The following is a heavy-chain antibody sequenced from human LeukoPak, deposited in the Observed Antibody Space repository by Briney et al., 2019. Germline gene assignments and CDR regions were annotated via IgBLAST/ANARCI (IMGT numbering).Heavy chain of an antibody. Sequence: SETLSLTCAVYGGSFSGYYWSWIRQPPGKGLEWIGYIYYSGSTYYNPSLKSRVTISVDTSKNQFSLKLSSVTAADTAVYYCASFSAEYYFDYWGQGTLVTVSS. CDR3: ASFSAEYYFDY. CDR1: GGSFSGYY. D-gene: IGHD1-26*01. J-gene: IGHJ4*02. CDR2: IYYSGST. V-gene: IGHV4-59*06.